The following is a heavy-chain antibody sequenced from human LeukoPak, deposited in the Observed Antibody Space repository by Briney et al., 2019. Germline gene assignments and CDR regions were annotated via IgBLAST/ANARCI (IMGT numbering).Heavy chain of an antibody. Sequence: GGSLRLSCAASGFTFSSYGMHWVRQAPGKGLEWVAFIRYDGSNKYYADSVKGRFTISRDNSKNTLYLQMNSLRAEDTAVYYCAKELIAVAGTFYYYYGMDVWGQGTTVTVSS. J-gene: IGHJ6*02. CDR1: GFTFSSYG. CDR3: AKELIAVAGTFYYYYGMDV. V-gene: IGHV3-30*02. CDR2: IRYDGSNK. D-gene: IGHD6-19*01.